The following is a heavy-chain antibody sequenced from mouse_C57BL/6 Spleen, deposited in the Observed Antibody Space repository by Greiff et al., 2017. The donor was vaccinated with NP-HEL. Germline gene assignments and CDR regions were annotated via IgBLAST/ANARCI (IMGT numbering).Heavy chain of an antibody. J-gene: IGHJ3*01. V-gene: IGHV1-54*01. CDR2: IHPNSGST. D-gene: IGHD1-1*01. CDR1: GYAFTNYL. Sequence: VQLQQSGAELVRPGTSVKVSCKASGYAFTNYLIEWVKQRPGQGLEWIGMIHPNSGSTNYNEKFKSKATLTVDKSSSTAYMQLSSLTSEDSAVYYCARDGSSEVFAYWGQGTLVTVSA. CDR3: ARDGSSEVFAY.